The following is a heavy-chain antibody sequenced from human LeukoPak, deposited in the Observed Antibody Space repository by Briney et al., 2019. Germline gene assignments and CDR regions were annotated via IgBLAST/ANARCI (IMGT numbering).Heavy chain of an antibody. J-gene: IGHJ4*02. D-gene: IGHD6-13*01. Sequence: GGSVRLFCTASGINVSACYVIWMRQAPGKGLEWVSLIYGDGAAYYAESVRGRFIIPTHNSKNTLFLQMNSLRAEDTAVYYCVSSTGQQLIPYDYWGQGTHVAASS. CDR1: GINVSACY. CDR3: VSSTGQQLIPYDY. CDR2: IYGDGAA. V-gene: IGHV3-53*04.